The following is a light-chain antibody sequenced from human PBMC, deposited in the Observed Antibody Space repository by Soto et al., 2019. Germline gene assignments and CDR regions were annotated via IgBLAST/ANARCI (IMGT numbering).Light chain of an antibody. CDR2: DAS. CDR3: QERSRWPRAT. CDR1: QTIDNT. J-gene: IGKJ4*01. Sequence: EIVMTQSPATLSLSPGERATLSCRASQTIDNTLAWYQRKPGQAPRLLIYDASTRATGVPARFSGSGSRTDFTLTISSLEPEDIAIYYCQERSRWPRATFGGGTKVDI. V-gene: IGKV3-11*01.